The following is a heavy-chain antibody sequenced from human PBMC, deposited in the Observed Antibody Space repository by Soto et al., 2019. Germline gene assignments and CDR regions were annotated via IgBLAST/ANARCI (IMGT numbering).Heavy chain of an antibody. D-gene: IGHD2-2*01. Sequence: PSETLSLTCAVSGYSISSGYYWGWIRQPPGKGLEWIGSIYHSGSTYYNPSLKSRVTISVDTSKNQFSLKLSSVTAADTAVYYCARDQLDIVVVPAAISYGMDVWGQGTTGTVSS. CDR3: ARDQLDIVVVPAAISYGMDV. CDR2: IYHSGST. CDR1: GYSISSGYY. J-gene: IGHJ6*02. V-gene: IGHV4-38-2*02.